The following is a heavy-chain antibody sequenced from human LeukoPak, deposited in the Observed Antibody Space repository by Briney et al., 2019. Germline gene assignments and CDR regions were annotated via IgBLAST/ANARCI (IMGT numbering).Heavy chain of an antibody. J-gene: IGHJ6*04. V-gene: IGHV3-23*01. D-gene: IGHD3-10*02. Sequence: GGSLRLSCAASGFTFSSYAMSWVRQAPGKGLEWVSTISGSGGSTYFADSVKGRFTISRDNAKNSLYLQMNSLRAEDTAVYYCAELGVTMIGGVWGKGTTVTISS. CDR1: GFTFSSYA. CDR2: ISGSGGST. CDR3: AELGVTMIGGV.